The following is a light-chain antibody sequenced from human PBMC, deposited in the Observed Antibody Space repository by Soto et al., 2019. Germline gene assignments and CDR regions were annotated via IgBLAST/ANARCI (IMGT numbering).Light chain of an antibody. V-gene: IGLV2-14*01. J-gene: IGLJ1*01. Sequence: QSALTQPASVSGSPGQSITISCTGTSSDVGGYNYVSWYQQYPGRVPKLLIYKVSNRPSGISNRFSGSKSGNTASLTISWPQAEGEADYFCTSPTPGSLYVFGSGTKLTVL. CDR2: KVS. CDR1: SSDVGGYNY. CDR3: TSPTPGSLYV.